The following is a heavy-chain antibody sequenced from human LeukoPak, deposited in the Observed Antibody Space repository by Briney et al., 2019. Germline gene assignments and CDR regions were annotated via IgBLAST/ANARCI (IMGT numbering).Heavy chain of an antibody. CDR3: AKDREYQAYYYYYYMDV. J-gene: IGHJ6*03. CDR2: IRYDGSNK. Sequence: GGSLRLSCAASGFTFSSYGMHWVRQAPGKGLEWVAFIRYDGSNKYYADSVKGRFTISRDNSKNTLYLQMNSLRAEDTAVYYCAKDREYQAYYYYYYMDVWGKGTTVTVSS. CDR1: GFTFSSYG. V-gene: IGHV3-30*02. D-gene: IGHD2-2*01.